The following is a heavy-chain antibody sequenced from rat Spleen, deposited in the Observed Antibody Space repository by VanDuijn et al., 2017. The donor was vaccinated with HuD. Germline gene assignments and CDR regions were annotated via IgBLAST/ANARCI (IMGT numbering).Heavy chain of an antibody. CDR3: ASPLTDLDY. CDR1: GFTFSNFG. V-gene: IGHV5-19*01. J-gene: IGHJ2*01. D-gene: IGHD1-11*01. CDR2: ISTGGGNT. Sequence: EVQLVESGGGLVQPGRSLKLSCAASGFTFSNFGMHWIRQAPTKGLEWVASISTGGGNTYYRDSVKGRFTISRDNAKRTLYLQMDSLRSEDTATYYCASPLTDLDYWGQGVMVTVSS.